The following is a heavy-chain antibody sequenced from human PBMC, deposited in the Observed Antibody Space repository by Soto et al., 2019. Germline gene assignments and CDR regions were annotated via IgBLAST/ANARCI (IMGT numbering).Heavy chain of an antibody. Sequence: QVQLVESGGGVVQPGRSLRLSCAASGFTFSSYGMHWVRQAPGKGLEWVAIISYDGSNTYYADSVKGRFTISRDNSKNTLYLQMNSLRAEDTSVYYCAKEGGLSGSYYISSSYYFDYWGQGTRVTASS. J-gene: IGHJ4*02. CDR3: AKEGGLSGSYYISSSYYFDY. CDR2: ISYDGSNT. CDR1: GFTFSSYG. D-gene: IGHD1-26*01. V-gene: IGHV3-30*18.